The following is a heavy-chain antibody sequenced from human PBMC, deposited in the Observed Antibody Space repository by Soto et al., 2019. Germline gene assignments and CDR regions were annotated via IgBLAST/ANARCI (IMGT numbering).Heavy chain of an antibody. CDR3: GRALGSDYFGY. Sequence: GESLKISCAASGYSFNTYWIGLVRQMPGKGLEWMGIIYPGDSEIRYTPSFQYQVTISVDKSISTAYLQWSSLRASDTVMYYCGRALGSDYFGYWGQGTPVTVSS. V-gene: IGHV5-51*01. D-gene: IGHD3-10*01. CDR1: GYSFNTYW. CDR2: IYPGDSEI. J-gene: IGHJ4*02.